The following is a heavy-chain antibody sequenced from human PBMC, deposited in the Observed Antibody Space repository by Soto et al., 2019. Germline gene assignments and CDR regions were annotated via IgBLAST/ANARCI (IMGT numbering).Heavy chain of an antibody. V-gene: IGHV3-23*01. CDR1: GFTFSSYP. Sequence: GGSLRLSCGASGFTFSSYPMSWVRQAPGKGLEWVSAISGSGVFMDYSDSVKGRFTISRDNSKNTLYLEMNNVRAEDTALYYCAKDGSIALNYYFDHWGQGALVTALL. CDR3: AKDGSIALNYYFDH. D-gene: IGHD2-21*01. CDR2: ISGSGVFM. J-gene: IGHJ4*02.